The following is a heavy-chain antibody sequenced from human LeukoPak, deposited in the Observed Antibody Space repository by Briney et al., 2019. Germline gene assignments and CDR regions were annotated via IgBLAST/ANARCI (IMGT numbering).Heavy chain of an antibody. V-gene: IGHV4-39*07. Sequence: SETLSLTCTVSGGSISSSSYHWGWIRQPPGKGLEWIGSIYYTGSTYYNPSLKSRVTISLDTSKNQFSLKLSSVTAADTAVYYCARDRAIAAIGGDWFDPWGQGTLVTVSS. CDR2: IYYTGST. D-gene: IGHD6-13*01. CDR3: ARDRAIAAIGGDWFDP. CDR1: GGSISSSSYH. J-gene: IGHJ5*02.